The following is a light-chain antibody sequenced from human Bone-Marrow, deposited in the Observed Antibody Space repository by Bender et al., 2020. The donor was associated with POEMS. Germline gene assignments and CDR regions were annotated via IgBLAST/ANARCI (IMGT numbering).Light chain of an antibody. V-gene: IGLV2-23*02. CDR1: SSDIGSYDL. CDR3: CSYTGGTFLGVV. J-gene: IGLJ1*01. Sequence: QSALTQPVSVSGSPGQSITISCTGTSSDIGSYDLVSWYQQYPGTAPKFIIYEVNKRPSGVSNRFSGSKSGNTASLSLSGLQAEDEAYYYCCSYTGGTFLGVVFGTGTEVTVL. CDR2: EVN.